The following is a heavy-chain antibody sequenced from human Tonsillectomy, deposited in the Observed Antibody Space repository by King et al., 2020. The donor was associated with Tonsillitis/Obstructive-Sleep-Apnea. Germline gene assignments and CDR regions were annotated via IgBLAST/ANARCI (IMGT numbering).Heavy chain of an antibody. D-gene: IGHD3-3*01. CDR1: GGSISSYY. CDR3: ARGGSHDFWTLDY. V-gene: IGHV4-59*01. J-gene: IGHJ4*02. CDR2: IYYSGST. Sequence: QLQESGPGLVKPSETLSLTCTVSGGSISSYYWSWIRQPPGKGLEWIGYIYYSGSTNYNPSLKSRVTISVDTSKNQFSLKLSSMTAADTAVYYCARGGSHDFWTLDYWGQGTLVTVSS.